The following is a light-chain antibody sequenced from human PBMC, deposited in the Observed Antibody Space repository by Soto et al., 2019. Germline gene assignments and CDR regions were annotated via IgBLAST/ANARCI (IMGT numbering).Light chain of an antibody. CDR3: QQSDSTPYT. V-gene: IGKV1-39*01. CDR2: AAS. Sequence: QSPSSLSASVGDRVTITCRASQSISNYLNWYQQKPGKAPKVLISAASSLQSGVSSRFSGSGSGTEFTLRISSLQPEDFATYYCQQSDSTPYTFGQGTRLEIK. CDR1: QSISNY. J-gene: IGKJ5*01.